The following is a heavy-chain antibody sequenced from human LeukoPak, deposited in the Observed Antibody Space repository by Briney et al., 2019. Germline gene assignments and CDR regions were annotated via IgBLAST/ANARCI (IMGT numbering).Heavy chain of an antibody. Sequence: GESLKISCKGSGYSFTSYWIGWVRQMPGKGLEWMGTIYPGDSDTRYSPSFQGQVTISADKSISTAYLQWSSLKASDTAMYYCARDGRYSSRPYWYFDLWGRGTLVTVSS. D-gene: IGHD6-13*01. V-gene: IGHV5-51*01. CDR1: GYSFTSYW. CDR3: ARDGRYSSRPYWYFDL. J-gene: IGHJ2*01. CDR2: IYPGDSDT.